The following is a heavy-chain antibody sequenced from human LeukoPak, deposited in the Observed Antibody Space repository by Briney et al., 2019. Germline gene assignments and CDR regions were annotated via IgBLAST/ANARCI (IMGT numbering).Heavy chain of an antibody. CDR1: GGTFSSYA. J-gene: IGHJ4*02. D-gene: IGHD6-6*01. V-gene: IGHV1-8*02. CDR3: ARPGNSSFDY. CDR2: MNPNSGNT. Sequence: ASVKVSCKASGGTFSSYAINWVRQATGQGLEWMGWMNPNSGNTGYAQKFQGRVTMTRDTSISTAYMELSSLTSDDTAVYYCARPGNSSFDYWGQGTLVTVSS.